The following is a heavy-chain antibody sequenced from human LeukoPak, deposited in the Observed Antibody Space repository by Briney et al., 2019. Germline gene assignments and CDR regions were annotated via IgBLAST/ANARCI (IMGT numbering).Heavy chain of an antibody. Sequence: PGGSLRLSCAASGFTFSNAWMSWARQAPGKGLEWVSYISSFSGTKDYADSVKGRFIISRDNAQNSLFLQMNSLRAEDTAVYYCVRDQGGAVSYWGQGTLVTVSS. J-gene: IGHJ4*02. D-gene: IGHD3-16*01. CDR2: ISSFSGTK. CDR3: VRDQGGAVSY. V-gene: IGHV3-48*01. CDR1: GFTFSNAW.